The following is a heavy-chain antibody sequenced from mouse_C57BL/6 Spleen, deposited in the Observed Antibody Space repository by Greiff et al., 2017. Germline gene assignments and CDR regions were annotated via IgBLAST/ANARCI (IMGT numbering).Heavy chain of an antibody. CDR2: IYPGSGST. V-gene: IGHV1-55*01. J-gene: IGHJ1*03. D-gene: IGHD1-1*01. CDR3: ARSDYYDGSSRYWYFDV. Sequence: QVQLQQPGAELVKPGASVKMSCKASGYTFTSYWITWVKQRPGQGLEWIGDIYPGSGSTNYNEKFKSKATLTVDTSSSTAYMQRSSLTSEDSAVYYCARSDYYDGSSRYWYFDVWGTGTTVTVSS. CDR1: GYTFTSYW.